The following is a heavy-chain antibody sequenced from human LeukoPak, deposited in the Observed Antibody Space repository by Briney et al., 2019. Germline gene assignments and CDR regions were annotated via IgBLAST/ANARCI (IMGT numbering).Heavy chain of an antibody. CDR1: GFTFTSSA. CDR3: AAGAGATHFDY. CDR2: TVVGSGNT. D-gene: IGHD1-1*01. Sequence: TSVKVSCKASGFTFTSSAVQWVRQARGQRLEWIGWTVVGSGNTNYAQKFQERVTITRDMSTSTAYMELSSLRSEDTAVYYCAAGAGATHFDYWGQGTLVTVSS. V-gene: IGHV1-58*01. J-gene: IGHJ4*02.